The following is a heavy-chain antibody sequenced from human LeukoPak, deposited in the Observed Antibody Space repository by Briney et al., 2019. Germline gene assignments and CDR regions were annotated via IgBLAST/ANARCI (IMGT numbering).Heavy chain of an antibody. D-gene: IGHD1-20*01. J-gene: IGHJ4*02. CDR3: AKDGYNCIAFDD. V-gene: IGHV3-23*01. Sequence: PGGSLRLSCAASRFTLSTYAMHWVRQAPGKGLEWVAYISGTGFTTYYAESVKCRFTISSDSSKNTLFLKMHSLRAEDTAIYYCAKDGYNCIAFDDWGQGTLVTVYS. CDR1: RFTLSTYA. CDR2: ISGTGFTT.